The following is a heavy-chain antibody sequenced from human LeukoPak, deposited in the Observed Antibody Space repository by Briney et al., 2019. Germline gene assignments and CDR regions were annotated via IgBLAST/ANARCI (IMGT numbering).Heavy chain of an antibody. D-gene: IGHD3-10*01. CDR3: ARDGAEFYGSGINEDNWFDP. V-gene: IGHV4-39*07. CDR2: IYDSGST. J-gene: IGHJ5*02. CDR1: GGSIRSSYYY. Sequence: SETLSLTCTVSGGSIRSSYYYWGWIRQPPGKGLEWIGSIYDSGSTYYNPSLKSRVTISVDTSKNQFSLKLSSVTAADTAVYYCARDGAEFYGSGINEDNWFDPWGQGTLVTVSS.